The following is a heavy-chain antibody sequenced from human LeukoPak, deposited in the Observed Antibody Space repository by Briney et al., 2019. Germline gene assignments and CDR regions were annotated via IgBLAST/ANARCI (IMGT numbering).Heavy chain of an antibody. Sequence: GASVKVSCKASGYIFTDYYMHWVRQAPGQGLEWMGWINPNSGGTNYAQKFQGRVTMTRDTSISTAYMELSRLRSDDAAVYYCARAISGSYYDYWGQGTLVAVSS. CDR2: INPNSGGT. V-gene: IGHV1-2*02. CDR1: GYIFTDYY. CDR3: ARAISGSYYDY. D-gene: IGHD1-26*01. J-gene: IGHJ4*02.